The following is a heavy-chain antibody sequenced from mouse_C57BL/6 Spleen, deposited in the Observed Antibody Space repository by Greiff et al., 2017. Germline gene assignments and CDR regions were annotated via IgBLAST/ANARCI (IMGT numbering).Heavy chain of an antibody. CDR1: GYTFTSYW. J-gene: IGHJ4*01. CDR3: ARSRDGYYYYYAMDY. CDR2: IHPNSGST. V-gene: IGHV1-64*01. Sequence: QVQLQQPGAELVKPGASVKLSCKASGYTFTSYWMHWVKQRPGQGLEWIGMIHPNSGSTNYNEKFKSKATLTVDKSSSTAYMQLSSLTSEDSAVYYCARSRDGYYYYYAMDYWGQGTSVTVSS. D-gene: IGHD2-3*01.